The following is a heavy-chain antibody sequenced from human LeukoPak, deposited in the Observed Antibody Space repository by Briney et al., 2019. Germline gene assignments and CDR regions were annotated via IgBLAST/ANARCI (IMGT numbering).Heavy chain of an antibody. V-gene: IGHV3-33*01. CDR2: IWYDGSNK. Sequence: GGSLRLSCAASGFTFSSYGMHWVRQAPGKGLEWVAVIWYDGSNKYYADSVKGRFTISRDNSKNTLYLQMNSLRAEDTAVYYCAREGPGDYGDYERAVDYWGQGTLVTVSS. D-gene: IGHD4-17*01. J-gene: IGHJ4*02. CDR1: GFTFSSYG. CDR3: AREGPGDYGDYERAVDY.